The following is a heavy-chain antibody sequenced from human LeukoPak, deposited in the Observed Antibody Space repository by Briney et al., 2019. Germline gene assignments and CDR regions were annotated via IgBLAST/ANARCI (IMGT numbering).Heavy chain of an antibody. CDR2: IYQSGST. D-gene: IGHD5-24*01. J-gene: IGHJ4*02. CDR3: ASTSVEMATVYFDY. CDR1: GYSISSGYY. Sequence: SETLSLTCSVSGYSISSGYYWGWIRQSPGKGLEWIGSIYQSGSTYYNPSLKSRVTISVDTSKNQFSLKLSSVTAADTAVYYCASTSVEMATVYFDYWGQGTLVTVSS. V-gene: IGHV4-38-2*02.